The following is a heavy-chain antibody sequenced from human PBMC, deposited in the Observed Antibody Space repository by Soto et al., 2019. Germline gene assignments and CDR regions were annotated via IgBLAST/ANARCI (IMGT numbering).Heavy chain of an antibody. D-gene: IGHD3-22*01. CDR2: ISWNSGSI. V-gene: IGHV3-9*01. CDR3: AKGYNYDRSGNPDY. Sequence: PGGSLRLSCAASGFTFDDYAMHWVRQAPGKGLEWVSGISWNSGSIGYADSVKGRFTISRDNAKNSLYLQMNSLRTEDTALYYCAKGYNYDRSGNPDYWGQGTLVTVSS. J-gene: IGHJ4*02. CDR1: GFTFDDYA.